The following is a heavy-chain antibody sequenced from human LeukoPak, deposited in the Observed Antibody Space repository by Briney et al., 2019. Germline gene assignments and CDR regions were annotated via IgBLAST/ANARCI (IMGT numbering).Heavy chain of an antibody. D-gene: IGHD3-3*01. CDR3: ARGSGSITVFGVDMTPPDY. Sequence: AGGSLRLSCAASGFTFSNFTMNWVRQAPGKGLEWVSGISSSSSYIFSADSVEGRFTISRDNAKNLLYLQMNSLRAEDTAVYYCARGSGSITVFGVDMTPPDYWGQGTLVTVSS. V-gene: IGHV3-21*06. J-gene: IGHJ4*02. CDR1: GFTFSNFT. CDR2: ISSSSSYI.